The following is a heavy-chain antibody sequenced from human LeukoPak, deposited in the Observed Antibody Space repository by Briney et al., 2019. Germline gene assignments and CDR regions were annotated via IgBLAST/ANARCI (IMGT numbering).Heavy chain of an antibody. CDR2: ISSSGSTI. Sequence: PGGSLRLSCAASGFTFSDYYMSWIRQAPGKGLEWVSYISSSGSTIYYTDSVKGRFTISRDNSKNTLFLQMDCLKNEDTAMYYCARARRTGYAFGPQADWGQGTLVTVSS. J-gene: IGHJ4*02. CDR3: ARARRTGYAFGPQAD. D-gene: IGHD1-1*01. V-gene: IGHV3-11*04. CDR1: GFTFSDYY.